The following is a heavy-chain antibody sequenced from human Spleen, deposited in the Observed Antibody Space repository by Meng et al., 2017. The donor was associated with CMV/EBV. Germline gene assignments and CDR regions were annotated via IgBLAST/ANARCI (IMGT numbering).Heavy chain of an antibody. CDR3: TRLGWGGIGADY. Sequence: GESLKISCAASGFTFSTYWMHWVRQAPGKGLVWVSRITSDGNGANYAESVKGRFTISRDNAKNTVYLQMNSLGPDETAVYYCTRLGWGGIGADYWGQGTLVTVSS. J-gene: IGHJ4*02. CDR1: GFTFSTYW. CDR2: ITSDGNGA. D-gene: IGHD3-16*01. V-gene: IGHV3-74*01.